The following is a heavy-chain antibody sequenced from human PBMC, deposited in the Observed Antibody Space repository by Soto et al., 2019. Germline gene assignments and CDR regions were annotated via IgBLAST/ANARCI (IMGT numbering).Heavy chain of an antibody. V-gene: IGHV3-23*01. Sequence: EVQLLESGGNLVQPGGSLRLSCAASGFSFSTYALTWVRQVPGKGLEWVSGISASGATTYYADSVKGRFTISRDNSKNPVFLHMTSLRAEDTALYYCAKWTDTVVEAALAVGAFDIWGQGTTVTVSS. CDR2: ISASGATT. D-gene: IGHD2-2*01. CDR3: AKWTDTVVEAALAVGAFDI. J-gene: IGHJ3*02. CDR1: GFSFSTYA.